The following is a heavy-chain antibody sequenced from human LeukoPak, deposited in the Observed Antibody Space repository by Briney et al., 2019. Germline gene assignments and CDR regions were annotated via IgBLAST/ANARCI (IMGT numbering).Heavy chain of an antibody. J-gene: IGHJ4*02. CDR3: SMDLSGAHDY. D-gene: IGHD2-2*03. CDR1: GFTFTTYW. CDR2: DNTDGRTT. V-gene: IGHV3-74*01. Sequence: GGSLSLSCAASGFTFTTYWMHWVRQAPGKGLVWVSRDNTDGRTTNYADSVRGRFTISRDNAENTLYLQMNSLRVEDTAVYYCSMDLSGAHDYWGQGSVVTVSS.